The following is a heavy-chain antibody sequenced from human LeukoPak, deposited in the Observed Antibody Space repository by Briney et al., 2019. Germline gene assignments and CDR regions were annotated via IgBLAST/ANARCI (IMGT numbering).Heavy chain of an antibody. D-gene: IGHD6-6*01. J-gene: IGHJ4*02. CDR2: ISAYNGNT. CDR3: ARVLAARPFGPFDY. Sequence: ASVKVSCKASGYTFTSYGISWVRQAPGQGLEWMGWISAYNGNTNYAQKLQGRVTMTTDTSTSTAYMELRSLRSDDTAVYYCARVLAARPFGPFDYWGQGTLVTVSS. CDR1: GYTFTSYG. V-gene: IGHV1-18*01.